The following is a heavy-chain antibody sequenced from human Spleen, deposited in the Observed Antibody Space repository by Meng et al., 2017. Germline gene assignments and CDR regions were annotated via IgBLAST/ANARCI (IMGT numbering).Heavy chain of an antibody. CDR2: INHSGGA. J-gene: IGHJ4*02. D-gene: IGHD3-10*01. Sequence: SETLSLTCAVYGGSFSDYYWTWIRQPPGKGLEWTGEINHSGGADYNPSLKSRVTISGDTSKNQFSLKLSSVTAADTAVYYCARSGYGSGSFFGYWGQGTLVTVSS. V-gene: IGHV4-34*01. CDR3: ARSGYGSGSFFGY. CDR1: GGSFSDYY.